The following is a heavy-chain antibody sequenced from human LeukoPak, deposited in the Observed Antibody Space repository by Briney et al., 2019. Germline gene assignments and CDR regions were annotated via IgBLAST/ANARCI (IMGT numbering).Heavy chain of an antibody. CDR2: IYYSGST. V-gene: IGHV4-39*07. CDR1: GGSISSSSYY. Sequence: SETLSLTCTVSGGSISSSSYYWGWIRQPPGKGLEWIGSIYYSGSTYYNPFLKSRVTISVDTSKNQFSLKLSSVTAADTAVYYCARDLGFEGYFDYWGQGTLVTVSS. CDR3: ARDLGFEGYFDY. J-gene: IGHJ4*02. D-gene: IGHD5-12*01.